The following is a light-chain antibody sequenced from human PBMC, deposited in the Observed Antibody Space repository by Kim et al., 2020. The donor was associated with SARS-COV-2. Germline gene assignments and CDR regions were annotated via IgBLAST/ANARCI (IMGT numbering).Light chain of an antibody. CDR3: CSYTGSSTSLV. CDR2: DVS. Sequence: QSALTQPASVSESPGQSITISCTGTSSDVGGYNYVSWYQQHPGKAPKLMIYDVSNRPSGVSNRFSGSKSGNTASLTISGLQAEDEADYYCCSYTGSSTSLVFGGGTKLTVL. V-gene: IGLV2-14*03. J-gene: IGLJ2*01. CDR1: SSDVGGYNY.